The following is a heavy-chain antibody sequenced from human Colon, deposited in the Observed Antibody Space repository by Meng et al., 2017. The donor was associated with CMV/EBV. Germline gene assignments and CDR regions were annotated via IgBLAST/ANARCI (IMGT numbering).Heavy chain of an antibody. Sequence: GESLKISCEASGFTFSSYWMHWVRQVPGKGLVWVSHIKTDGSTTAYADSVKGRFTISRDNSKNTLYLQMNSLRAEDTAVYYCARDPQEGYYYDSSGYYFDYWGQGTLVTVSS. D-gene: IGHD3-22*01. CDR2: IKTDGSTT. J-gene: IGHJ4*02. V-gene: IGHV3-74*01. CDR3: ARDPQEGYYYDSSGYYFDY. CDR1: GFTFSSYW.